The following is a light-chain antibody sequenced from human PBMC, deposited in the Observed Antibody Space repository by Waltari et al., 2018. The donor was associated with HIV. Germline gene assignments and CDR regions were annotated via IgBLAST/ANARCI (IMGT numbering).Light chain of an antibody. Sequence: QSALTQPPSASGSPGQSVTISCTGTSSHVGGYNYVSWYHQHPGQAPQLRTYDVSKRPSGVPDRFSGSKSGNTASLTVSGLQAEDEADYYCSSYAGSNNLFGGGTKLTVL. CDR1: SSHVGGYNY. CDR2: DVS. CDR3: SSYAGSNNL. V-gene: IGLV2-8*01. J-gene: IGLJ2*01.